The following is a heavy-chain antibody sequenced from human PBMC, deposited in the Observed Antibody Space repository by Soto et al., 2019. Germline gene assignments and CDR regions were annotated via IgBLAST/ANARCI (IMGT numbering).Heavy chain of an antibody. CDR1: GYTFTGYY. CDR2: INPNSGGT. J-gene: IGHJ3*02. D-gene: IGHD2-2*01. Sequence: ASVKVSCKASGYTFTGYYMHWVRQAPGQGLEWMGWINPNSGGTNYAQKFQGWVTMTRDTSISTAYMELSRLRSDDTAVYYCAGDVRRKIVVVPAEDEYSSSPGRAFDIWGQGTMVTVSS. V-gene: IGHV1-2*04. CDR3: AGDVRRKIVVVPAEDEYSSSPGRAFDI.